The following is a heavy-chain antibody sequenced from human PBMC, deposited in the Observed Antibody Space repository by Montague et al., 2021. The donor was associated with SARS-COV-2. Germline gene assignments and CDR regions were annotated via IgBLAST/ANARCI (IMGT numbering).Heavy chain of an antibody. J-gene: IGHJ4*02. CDR2: TYYRSKWYN. CDR1: GDSVSSNSVA. CDR3: VRYSGWFYFDF. V-gene: IGHV6-1*01. D-gene: IGHD5-12*01. Sequence: CAISGDSVSSNSVAWNWIRQSPSRGLEWLGRTYYRSKWYNDYAPXVRGRLTVNPDASKNEFSLQLNYVTPEDTAVYYCVRYSGWFYFDFWGQGTLVTVS.